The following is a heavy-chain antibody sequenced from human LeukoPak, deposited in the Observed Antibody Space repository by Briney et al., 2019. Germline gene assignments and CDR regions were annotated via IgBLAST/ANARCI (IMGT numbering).Heavy chain of an antibody. J-gene: IGHJ4*02. CDR2: IGESDGRT. D-gene: IGHD1-26*01. V-gene: IGHV3-23*01. Sequence: GSLRPSCAAPGFTVTHLPRNWVRQAPGKGLGWVSVIGESDGRTYYADSVKGRFTISRDESKNTLYLQMNSLRAEDTAVYYCAKGPTDSCWEKLHDWGQGTLVTVSS. CDR1: GFTVTHLP. CDR3: AKGPTDSCWEKLHD.